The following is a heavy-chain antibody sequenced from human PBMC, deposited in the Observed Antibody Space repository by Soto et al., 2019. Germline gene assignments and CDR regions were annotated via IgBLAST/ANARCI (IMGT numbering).Heavy chain of an antibody. CDR3: ARDNYGMDV. J-gene: IGHJ6*02. V-gene: IGHV3-30-3*01. CDR1: GFTFSSYA. Sequence: GGSLRLSCAASGFTFSSYAMHWVRQAPGKGLEWVAVISYDGSNKYYADSVKGRFTISRDDSKNTLYLQMNSLRAEDTAVYYCARDNYGMDVWGQGTTVTVSS. CDR2: ISYDGSNK.